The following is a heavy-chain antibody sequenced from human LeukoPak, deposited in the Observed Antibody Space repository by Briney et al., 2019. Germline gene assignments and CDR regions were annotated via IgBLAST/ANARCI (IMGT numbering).Heavy chain of an antibody. V-gene: IGHV3-48*01. J-gene: IGHJ4*02. D-gene: IGHD3-9*01. CDR1: GFSFSTYS. Sequence: GGSLRLSCVASGFSFSTYSMNWVRQAAGKGLEWVSYISTSSSSSSTIYYADSVKGRFTISRDNSKNTLYLQMNSLRAEDTAVYYCAKSSCVYYDILTNYCPGGYFDYWGQGTLVTVSS. CDR3: AKSSCVYYDILTNYCPGGYFDY. CDR2: ISTSSSSSSTI.